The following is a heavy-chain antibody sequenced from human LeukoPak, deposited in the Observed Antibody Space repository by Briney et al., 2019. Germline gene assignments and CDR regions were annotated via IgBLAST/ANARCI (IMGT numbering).Heavy chain of an antibody. J-gene: IGHJ4*02. CDR1: GYTFTSYG. Sequence: ASVKVSCKASGYTFTSYGISWVRQAPGQGLEWMGWINPNSGGTNYAQKFQGRVTMTRDTSISTAYMELSRLRSDDTAVYYCARDPTVTTLFDYWGQGTLVTVSS. CDR3: ARDPTVTTLFDY. D-gene: IGHD4-17*01. V-gene: IGHV1-2*02. CDR2: INPNSGGT.